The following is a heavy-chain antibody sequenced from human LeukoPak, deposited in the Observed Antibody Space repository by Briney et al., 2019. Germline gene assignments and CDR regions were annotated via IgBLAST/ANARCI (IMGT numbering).Heavy chain of an antibody. V-gene: IGHV3-48*03. CDR2: ISSSGSAT. CDR3: AREASGRYYDLDY. CDR1: GFTFSTYE. J-gene: IGHJ4*02. Sequence: PGGSLRLSCAASGFTFSTYEMNWVRQAPGKGLEWVSYISSSGSATYYADSVKGRFAISRDNAKDSLYLQMNSLRAEDTAVYYCAREASGRYYDLDYWGQGTLVTVSS. D-gene: IGHD1-26*01.